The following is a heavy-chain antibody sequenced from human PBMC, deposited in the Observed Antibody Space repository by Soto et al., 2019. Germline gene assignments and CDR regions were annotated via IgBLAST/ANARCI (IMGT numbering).Heavy chain of an antibody. D-gene: IGHD1-26*01. V-gene: IGHV4-59*01. CDR2: ISYSGST. CDR3: ARVLSGSSLFDY. J-gene: IGHJ4*02. CDR1: GGSIISDY. Sequence: PSETLSLTCTVSGGSIISDYWSWIRQPPGKGLEWIGYISYSGSTNYNPSLKSLVTISVDTSENQFSLKLFSVTAADTAVYYCARVLSGSSLFDYWGQGTLVTVSS.